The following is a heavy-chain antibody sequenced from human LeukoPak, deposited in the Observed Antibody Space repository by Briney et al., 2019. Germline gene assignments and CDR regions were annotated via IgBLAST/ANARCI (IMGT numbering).Heavy chain of an antibody. CDR3: ARGRWSGAYYYYMDV. Sequence: SETLSLTCAVYGGSFSGYYWSWIRQPPGKGLEWIGEINHSGGTNYNPSLKSRVTISVDTSKNQFSLKLSSVTAADTAVYYCARGRWSGAYYYYMDVWGKGTTVTVSS. V-gene: IGHV4-34*01. D-gene: IGHD3-3*01. CDR2: INHSGGT. CDR1: GGSFSGYY. J-gene: IGHJ6*03.